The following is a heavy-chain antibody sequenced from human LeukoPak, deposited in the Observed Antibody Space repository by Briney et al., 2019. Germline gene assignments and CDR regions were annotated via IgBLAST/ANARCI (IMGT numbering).Heavy chain of an antibody. J-gene: IGHJ4*02. CDR3: ARGGYSGYVSSRRFDY. V-gene: IGHV4-34*01. CDR1: GGSISSYY. CDR2: INHSGST. Sequence: PSETLSLNCTVSGGSISSYYWSWIRQPPGKGLEWIGEINHSGSTNYNPSLKSRVTISVDTSKNQFSLKLSSVTAADTAVYYCARGGYSGYVSSRRFDYWGQGTLVTVSS. D-gene: IGHD5-12*01.